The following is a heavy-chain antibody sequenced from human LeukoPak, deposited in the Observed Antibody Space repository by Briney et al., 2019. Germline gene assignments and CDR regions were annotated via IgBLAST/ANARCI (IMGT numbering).Heavy chain of an antibody. CDR1: GGSFDRKY. J-gene: IGHJ6*03. V-gene: IGHV4-4*09. CDR2: IYTSGST. Sequence: SETLSLTCSVSGGSFDRKYCSWIRQPPGKGLEWVGYIYTSGSTNFNPSLRSRVAMSIDTSKHPFSLKVYPVTAADTVLYYCATYIRNVHYYMDVWGKGTTVIVSS. CDR3: ATYIRNVHYYMDV. D-gene: IGHD1-1*01.